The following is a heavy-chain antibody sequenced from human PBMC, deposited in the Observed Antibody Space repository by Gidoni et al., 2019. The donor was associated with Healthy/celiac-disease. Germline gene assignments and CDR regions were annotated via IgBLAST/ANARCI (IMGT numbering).Heavy chain of an antibody. D-gene: IGHD3-10*01. CDR3: AKAKYTMVRGVTRRVGVFDY. CDR2: IYYSRST. J-gene: IGHJ4*02. CDR1: GCPISSGGYY. Sequence: QAQLQESGPGLVKPAQTLSLTCPVSGCPISSGGYYWRWIRQHPGKGLEWIGYIYYSRSTYYNPSLKSRVTISVDTSKNQFSLKLSSVTAADTAVYYCAKAKYTMVRGVTRRVGVFDYWGQGTLVTVSS. V-gene: IGHV4-31*03.